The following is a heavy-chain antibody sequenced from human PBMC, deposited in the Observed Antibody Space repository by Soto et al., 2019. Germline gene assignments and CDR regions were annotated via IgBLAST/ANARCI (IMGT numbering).Heavy chain of an antibody. CDR2: FDPEDGET. V-gene: IGHV1-24*01. CDR3: ATPPIHCSSTSCYNPWYFDL. D-gene: IGHD2-2*02. Sequence: ASVKVSCKVSGYTLTELSMHWVRQAPGKGLEWMGGFDPEDGETIYAQKFQGRVTMTADTSTDTAYMELSSLRSEDTAVYYCATPPIHCSSTSCYNPWYFDLWGRGTLVTVSS. CDR1: GYTLTELS. J-gene: IGHJ2*01.